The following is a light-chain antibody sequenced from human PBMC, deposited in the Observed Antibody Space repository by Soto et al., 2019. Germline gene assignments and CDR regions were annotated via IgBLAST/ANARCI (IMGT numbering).Light chain of an antibody. CDR2: DNN. CDR3: GTWDSSLSGVV. V-gene: IGLV1-51*01. J-gene: IGLJ2*01. CDR1: SSNIGNNY. Sequence: QSVLTQPPSVSAAPGQKVTISCSGSSSNIGNNYVSWYQQLPGTAPKLLIYDNNKRSSGIPDRFSGSKSGTSATLDITGLRTGDEADYYCGTWDSSLSGVVFGGGTQLTVL.